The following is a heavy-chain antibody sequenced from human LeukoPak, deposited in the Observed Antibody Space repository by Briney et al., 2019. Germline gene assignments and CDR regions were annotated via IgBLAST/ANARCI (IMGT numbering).Heavy chain of an antibody. CDR1: GLTFSSYA. J-gene: IGHJ4*02. V-gene: IGHV3-23*01. CDR3: AKGWVSAAAGCFDY. CDR2: IIGSGGST. Sequence: GVLRLSCAASGLTFSSYAMSWGGQAPGKGLEWVSAIIGSGGSTYYADSVKGRFTISRDNSENTLYLQMNRLRAEDTAVYYCAKGWVSAAAGCFDYWCQGTLVTVSS. D-gene: IGHD6-13*01.